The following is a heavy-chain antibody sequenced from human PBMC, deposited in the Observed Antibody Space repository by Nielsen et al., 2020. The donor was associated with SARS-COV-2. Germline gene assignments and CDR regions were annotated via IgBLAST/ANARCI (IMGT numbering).Heavy chain of an antibody. V-gene: IGHV3-7*01. D-gene: IGHD4-17*01. CDR1: GFTFSSLW. CDR3: AKMVIRDGDYGDY. Sequence: GESLKISCAASGFTFSSLWMSWVRQVPGKGLEWVADIKPDGSEKVYVDSVKGRFTISRDNAKNSMSLQMNSLRVEDTAVYYCAKMVIRDGDYGDYWGQGTLVTVSS. CDR2: IKPDGSEK. J-gene: IGHJ4*02.